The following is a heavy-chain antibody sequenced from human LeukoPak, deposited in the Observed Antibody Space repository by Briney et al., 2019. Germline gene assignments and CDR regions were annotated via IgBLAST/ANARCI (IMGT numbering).Heavy chain of an antibody. CDR2: MSAYNGNT. CDR3: ARDSTQYSSSWYKYFQH. J-gene: IGHJ1*01. Sequence: ASVKVSCKASGYTVTSYGISWGRQAPGQGVEWRGWMSAYNGNTNYAQKLQGRVTMTTDTSTSTAYMALSSLRSDDTAVYYCARDSTQYSSSWYKYFQHWGQGTLVTVSS. D-gene: IGHD6-13*01. V-gene: IGHV1-18*01. CDR1: GYTVTSYG.